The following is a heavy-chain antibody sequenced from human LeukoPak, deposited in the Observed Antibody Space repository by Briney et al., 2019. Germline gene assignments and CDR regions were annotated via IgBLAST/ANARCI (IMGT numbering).Heavy chain of an antibody. D-gene: IGHD3-22*01. V-gene: IGHV3-23*01. Sequence: GGSLRLSCAASGFTFSSYAMSWVRQAPGKGLEWVSAISGSGGSTYYADSVKGRFTISRDNSKNTLYLQTNSLRAEDTAVYYCAKDRPGYYYDSSGYYPDFDYWGQGTLVTVSS. J-gene: IGHJ4*02. CDR1: GFTFSSYA. CDR3: AKDRPGYYYDSSGYYPDFDY. CDR2: ISGSGGST.